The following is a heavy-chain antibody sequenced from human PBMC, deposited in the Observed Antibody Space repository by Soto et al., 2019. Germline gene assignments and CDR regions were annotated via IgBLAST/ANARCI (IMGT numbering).Heavy chain of an antibody. CDR1: GGPIKSGDYY. Sequence: PSETLSLTCNVSGGPIKSGDYYWNWIRQPPGKGLEWIGYVFYSGATNYSPSPKSRAAISMDTSKNQFSLSLTSVTAADTAVYYGARARFSYGRLLFWGQGCRV. CDR2: VFYSGAT. J-gene: IGHJ4*02. V-gene: IGHV4-30-4*01. D-gene: IGHD3-10*01. CDR3: ARARFSYGRLLF.